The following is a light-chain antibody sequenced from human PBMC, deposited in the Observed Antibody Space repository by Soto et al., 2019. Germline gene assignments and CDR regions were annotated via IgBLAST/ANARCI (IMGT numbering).Light chain of an antibody. J-gene: IGLJ1*01. Sequence: QSALTQPASVSASPGQSITISCTGTSSDIGGYNYVSWYQQHPGKAPKVIIYDVTNRPSGISSRFSGSKSGNTASLSISGLQAEDEAEYYCSSYSSSSTNDVFGSGTKLTVL. CDR3: SSYSSSSTNDV. CDR1: SSDIGGYNY. CDR2: DVT. V-gene: IGLV2-14*01.